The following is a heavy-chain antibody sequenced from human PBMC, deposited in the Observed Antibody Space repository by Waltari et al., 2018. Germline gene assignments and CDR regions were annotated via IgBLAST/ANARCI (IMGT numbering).Heavy chain of an antibody. Sequence: EVQLVESGGDLVQPGGSLRLSCVASGFSFNRYWMHWVRQAPGKGLVWVSRISFDGNSISYADSVKGLFTISRDNAKNTLYLQMNSLRDEDTGVYYCARLTTVDVWGQGTTVIVSS. CDR1: GFSFNRYW. CDR3: ARLTTVDV. CDR2: ISFDGNSI. V-gene: IGHV3-74*01. J-gene: IGHJ6*02. D-gene: IGHD4-17*01.